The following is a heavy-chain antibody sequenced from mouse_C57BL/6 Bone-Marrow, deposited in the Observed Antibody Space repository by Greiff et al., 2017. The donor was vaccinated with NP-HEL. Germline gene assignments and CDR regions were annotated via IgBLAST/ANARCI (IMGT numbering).Heavy chain of an antibody. CDR3: AREAYYYGSSYGAWFAY. V-gene: IGHV1-80*01. Sequence: QVQLQQSGAELVKPGASVKISCKASGYAFSSYWMNWVKQRPGKGLEWIGQIYPGDGDTNYNGKFKGQATLTADKSSSTAYMQLSSLTSEDSAVYFCAREAYYYGSSYGAWFAYWGEGTLVTVSA. J-gene: IGHJ3*01. D-gene: IGHD1-1*01. CDR2: IYPGDGDT. CDR1: GYAFSSYW.